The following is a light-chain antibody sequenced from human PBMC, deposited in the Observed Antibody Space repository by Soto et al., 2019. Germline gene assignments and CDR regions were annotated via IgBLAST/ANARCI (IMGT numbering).Light chain of an antibody. CDR2: DVS. CDR1: SSDVGRYDY. J-gene: IGLJ2*01. CDR3: YSYAGSYIWV. V-gene: IGLV2-11*01. Sequence: QSALTQPRSVSGSPGQSVTISCTGTSSDVGRYDYVSWYQQHPGKAPKLMISDVSQRPSGVPDRFSGSKSGNTASLTISGLQAEDEADYYCYSYAGSYIWVFGGGTKVTVL.